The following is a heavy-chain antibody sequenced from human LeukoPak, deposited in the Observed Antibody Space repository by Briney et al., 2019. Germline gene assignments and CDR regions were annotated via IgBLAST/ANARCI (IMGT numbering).Heavy chain of an antibody. CDR3: VRPIRHYYDGSGYYYFDY. Sequence: GESLKISCKGSGYSFTSYWIGWVRQMPGEGLEGMGIIYPGDSDTRYSPSFQGQVTFSVDKSITNAYLQWSSLKASDTAMYFCVRPIRHYYDGSGYYYFDYWGQGTLVTVSS. V-gene: IGHV5-51*01. D-gene: IGHD3-22*01. CDR2: IYPGDSDT. CDR1: GYSFTSYW. J-gene: IGHJ4*02.